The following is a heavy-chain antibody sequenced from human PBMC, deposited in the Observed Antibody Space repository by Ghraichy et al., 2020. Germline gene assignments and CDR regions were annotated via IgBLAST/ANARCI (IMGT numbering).Heavy chain of an antibody. CDR1: GGTFSSYA. J-gene: IGHJ4*02. Sequence: SVKVSCKASGGTFSSYAISWVRQAPGQGLEWMGGIIPIFGTANYAQKFQGRVTITADESTSTAYMELSSLRSEDTAVYYCARVTPYYYDSSGYYRYYFDYWGQGTLVTVSS. V-gene: IGHV1-69*13. CDR3: ARVTPYYYDSSGYYRYYFDY. CDR2: IIPIFGTA. D-gene: IGHD3-22*01.